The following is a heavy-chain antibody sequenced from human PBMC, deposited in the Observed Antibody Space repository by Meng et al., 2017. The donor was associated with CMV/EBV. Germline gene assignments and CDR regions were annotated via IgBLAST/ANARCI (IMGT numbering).Heavy chain of an antibody. V-gene: IGHV4-4*07. Sequence: QVHPRQSCPGPGRPALTLCLTFTGSGRPRSGYSGSLLREPAGRGLEWIGRIYASGSTNYNPSLKSRVTMSVDTSKNQFSLKLSSVTAADTAVYYCAREIVVVPAAIDNWFDPWGQGTLVTVSS. CDR3: AREIVVVPAAIDNWFDP. J-gene: IGHJ5*02. CDR1: GRPRSGYS. D-gene: IGHD2-2*02. CDR2: IYASGST.